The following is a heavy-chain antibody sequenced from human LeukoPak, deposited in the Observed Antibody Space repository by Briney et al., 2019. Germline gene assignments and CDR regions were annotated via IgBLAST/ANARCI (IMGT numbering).Heavy chain of an antibody. D-gene: IGHD2-21*01. J-gene: IGHJ3*02. V-gene: IGHV3-30*02. CDR1: GTTFSNSG. CDR2: IGHDGRNK. Sequence: AGGSLRLSCEASGTTFSNSGMHWVRQAPGKGLEWVAYIGHDGRNKFYTESVRGRFTISGDNSMKMAYLQMNSLRTEDTAIYFCAKDGDWTFDIWGQGTMVTVSS. CDR3: AKDGDWTFDI.